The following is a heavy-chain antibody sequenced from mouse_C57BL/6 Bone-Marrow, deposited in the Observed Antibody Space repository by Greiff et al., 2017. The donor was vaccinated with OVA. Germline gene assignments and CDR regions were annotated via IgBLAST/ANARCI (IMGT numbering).Heavy chain of an antibody. CDR3: ARCYYYGRRGYFDV. CDR1: GYTFTSYW. Sequence: VQLQQPGAELVKPGASVKLSCKASGYTFTSYWMHWVKQRPGQGLEWIGMIHPNSGSTNYNEKFKSKATLTVDKSSSTAYMQLSSLTSEDSAVYYCARCYYYGRRGYFDVWGTGTTVTVSS. V-gene: IGHV1-64*01. J-gene: IGHJ1*03. CDR2: IHPNSGST. D-gene: IGHD1-1*01.